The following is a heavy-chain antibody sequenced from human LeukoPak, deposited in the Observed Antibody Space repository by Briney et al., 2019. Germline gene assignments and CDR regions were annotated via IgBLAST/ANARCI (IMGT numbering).Heavy chain of an antibody. CDR1: GFTLVDYG. V-gene: IGHV3-49*04. D-gene: IGHD3-9*01. CDR3: VRDKDWSYDF. CDR2: IRGKAYGGTT. J-gene: IGHJ4*02. Sequence: GGSLRLSCTASGFTLVDYGVGWVRQAPGRGLQWVGFIRGKAYGGTTEYAASVKGRFSISRDDSNTIAYLHMNSLKTEDTAVYYCVRDKDWSYDFWGQGTLVTVSS.